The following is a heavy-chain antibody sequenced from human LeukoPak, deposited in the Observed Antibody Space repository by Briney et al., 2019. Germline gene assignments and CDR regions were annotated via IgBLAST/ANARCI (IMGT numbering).Heavy chain of an antibody. J-gene: IGHJ4*02. CDR2: IIPILGIA. CDR3: ARRAASRDYYFDY. D-gene: IGHD2-15*01. V-gene: IGHV1-69*04. CDR1: GGTFSSYA. Sequence: GSSVKVSCKASGGTFSSYAISWVRQAPGQGLEWMGRIIPILGIANYAQKFQGRVTITADKSTSTAYMELSSLRSEDTAVYYCARRAASRDYYFDYWGQGTLVIVSS.